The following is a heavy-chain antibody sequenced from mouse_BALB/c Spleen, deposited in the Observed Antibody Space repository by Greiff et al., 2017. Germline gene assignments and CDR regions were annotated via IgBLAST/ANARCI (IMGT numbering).Heavy chain of an antibody. J-gene: IGHJ1*01. V-gene: IGHV5-17*02. D-gene: IGHD1-1*01. CDR1: GFTFSSFG. CDR3: ARGGYYYGSSYGYFDV. CDR2: ISSGSSTI. Sequence: EVQGVESGGGLVQPGGSRKLSCAASGFTFSSFGMHWVRQAPEKGLEWVAYISSGSSTIYYADTVKGRFTISRDNPKNTLFLQMTSLRSEDTAMYYCARGGYYYGSSYGYFDVWGAGTTVTVSS.